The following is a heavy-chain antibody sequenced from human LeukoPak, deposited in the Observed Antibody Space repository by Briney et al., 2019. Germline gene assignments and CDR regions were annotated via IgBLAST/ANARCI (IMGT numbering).Heavy chain of an antibody. D-gene: IGHD3-10*01. CDR1: GIXVSTYY. J-gene: IGHJ4*02. CDR3: SSGSYHNDY. Sequence: GGSLRLSCTASGIXVSTYYIHWVRQAPGKGPVWVAHIKSDGSGASYADSVKGRFTISRDNAKNALYLQMNSLRAEDTAVYYCSSGSYHNDYWGQGTVVTVSS. V-gene: IGHV3-74*01. CDR2: IKSDGSGA.